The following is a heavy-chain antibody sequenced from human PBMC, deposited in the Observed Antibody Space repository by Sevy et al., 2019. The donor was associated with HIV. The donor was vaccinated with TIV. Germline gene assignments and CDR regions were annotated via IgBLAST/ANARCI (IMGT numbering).Heavy chain of an antibody. V-gene: IGHV3-23*01. CDR3: AKGDYYDSSGYYLHY. D-gene: IGHD3-22*01. Sequence: GGSLRLSCAASGFTFSSYAMSWVRQAPGKGLEWVSAISGSGGSTYYADSVKGRFTISRDNSKITLYLQMNSLRAEDTAVYYCAKGDYYDSSGYYLHYWGQGTLVTVSS. CDR2: ISGSGGST. CDR1: GFTFSSYA. J-gene: IGHJ4*02.